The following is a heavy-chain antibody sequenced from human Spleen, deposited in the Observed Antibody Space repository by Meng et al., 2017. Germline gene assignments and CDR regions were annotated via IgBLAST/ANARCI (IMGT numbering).Heavy chain of an antibody. CDR2: ISFDGSNK. V-gene: IGHV3-30*01. CDR1: FTITNYH. J-gene: IGHJ1*01. Sequence: FTITNYHVHWVRQAPGKGLEWVAVISFDGSNKYYADSVKGRFTISRDNSKNTLYLRMNSLRAEDTAVYYCAREPNIAVAATLGEAEYFHHWGQGTLVTVSS. D-gene: IGHD6-19*01. CDR3: AREPNIAVAATLGEAEYFHH.